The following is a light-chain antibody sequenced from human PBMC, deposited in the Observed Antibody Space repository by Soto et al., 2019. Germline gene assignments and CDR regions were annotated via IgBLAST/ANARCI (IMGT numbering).Light chain of an antibody. J-gene: IGLJ2*01. CDR3: SSYAGSNIHVL. Sequence: HSALTQPPSASGSPGQSVTISCTGTSSDVGGYDYVSWYQHHPGKAPKLMIYDVSERPSGVPDRFSGSKSGNTASLTVPGVQAEDEADYYCSSYAGSNIHVLFGGGTKLTVL. CDR1: SSDVGGYDY. CDR2: DVS. V-gene: IGLV2-8*01.